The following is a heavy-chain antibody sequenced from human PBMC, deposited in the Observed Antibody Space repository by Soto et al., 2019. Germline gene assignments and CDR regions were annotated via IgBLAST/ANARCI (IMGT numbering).Heavy chain of an antibody. CDR1: GGSISSGVYS. CDR2: IYHSGST. J-gene: IGHJ4*02. V-gene: IGHV4-30-2*01. Sequence: SETLSLTCAVSGGSISSGVYSWSWIRQPPGKGLEWIGYIYHSGSTYYNPSLKSRVTISVHTSNSQFSLKLSSVTAADTAVYYCARGLITGSHYSGGWYYFDSWGQGTQVTVSS. D-gene: IGHD6-19*01. CDR3: ARGLITGSHYSGGWYYFDS.